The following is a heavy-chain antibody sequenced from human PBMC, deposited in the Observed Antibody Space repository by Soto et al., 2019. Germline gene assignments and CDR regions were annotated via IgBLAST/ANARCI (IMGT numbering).Heavy chain of an antibody. Sequence: PGGSLRLSCAASGFTFSSYAMSWVRQAPGKGLEWVSAISGSGGSTYYADSVKGRFTISRDNSKNTLYLQMTNMDPVDTATYYCAHSLIGYYYDSSGSNWFDPWGQGTLVTVSS. CDR3: AHSLIGYYYDSSGSNWFDP. CDR1: GFTFSSYA. J-gene: IGHJ5*02. V-gene: IGHV3-23*01. D-gene: IGHD3-22*01. CDR2: ISGSGGST.